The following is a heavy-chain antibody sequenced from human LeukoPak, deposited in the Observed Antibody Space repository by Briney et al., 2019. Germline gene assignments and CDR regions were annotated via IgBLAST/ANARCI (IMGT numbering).Heavy chain of an antibody. CDR1: EFTFSNYA. J-gene: IGHJ4*02. CDR2: ISGSGRTT. Sequence: GGSLRLSCAASEFTFSNYAMSWVRQAPGKGLEWVSAISGSGRTTYYAEYLKGRFTVSRDNSKNTLYLQMSSLRAEDTAVYYCTKAPDSLYTSRDYWGQGTLVTVSS. D-gene: IGHD6-13*01. CDR3: TKAPDSLYTSRDY. V-gene: IGHV3-23*01.